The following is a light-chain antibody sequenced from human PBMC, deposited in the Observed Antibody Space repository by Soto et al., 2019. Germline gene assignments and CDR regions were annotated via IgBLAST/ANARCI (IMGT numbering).Light chain of an antibody. CDR1: QSVSSN. CDR3: KQLNSYPLT. J-gene: IGKJ4*01. V-gene: IGKV3-15*01. Sequence: EIVMTQSPATLSVSPGERATLSCRASQSVSSNLAWYQQKPGQAPRLLISDASTRATGIQARFSGSGSGTEFTLTIRSLQPEDFATYYCKQLNSYPLTFGGGTKVDI. CDR2: DAS.